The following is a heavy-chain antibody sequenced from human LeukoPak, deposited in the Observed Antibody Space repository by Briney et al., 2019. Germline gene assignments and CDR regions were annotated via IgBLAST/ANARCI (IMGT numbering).Heavy chain of an antibody. CDR3: AKDTEYGSGSYAFDI. CDR2: ISSSGSTI. Sequence: GGSLRLSCAASGFTFSDYYMSWIRQAPGKGLEWVSYISSSGSTIYYADSVKGRFTISRDNAKNSLYLQMNSLRAEDTAVYYCAKDTEYGSGSYAFDIWGQGTMVTVSS. V-gene: IGHV3-11*01. CDR1: GFTFSDYY. D-gene: IGHD3-10*01. J-gene: IGHJ3*02.